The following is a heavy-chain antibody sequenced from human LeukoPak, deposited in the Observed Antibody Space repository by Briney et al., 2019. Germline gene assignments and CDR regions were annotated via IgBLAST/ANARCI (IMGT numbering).Heavy chain of an antibody. D-gene: IGHD3-22*01. CDR3: ARYDSGGLLLVY. Sequence: SETLSLTCTVSGGYISSYYWSWIRQPPGEGLEWIGYVYYTGSTNYNPSLKSRVTISVDTSKNQFSLKLSSVTAADTAVYYCARYDSGGLLLVYWGQGTLVTVSS. V-gene: IGHV4-59*01. CDR2: VYYTGST. CDR1: GGYISSYY. J-gene: IGHJ4*02.